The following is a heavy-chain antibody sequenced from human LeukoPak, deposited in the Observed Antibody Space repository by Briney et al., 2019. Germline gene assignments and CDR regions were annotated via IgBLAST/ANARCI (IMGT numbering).Heavy chain of an antibody. CDR2: IKSKTDGGTT. Sequence: GGSLRLSCAASGFTFSNAWMSWVRQAPGKGLEWVGRIKSKTDGGTTDYAAPVKGRFTISRDDSKNTLYLQMNSLKTEDTAVYYCTTRMVWGVNPYYYYGMDVWGKGTTVTVSS. CDR1: GFTFSNAW. D-gene: IGHD3-10*01. J-gene: IGHJ6*04. CDR3: TTRMVWGVNPYYYYGMDV. V-gene: IGHV3-15*01.